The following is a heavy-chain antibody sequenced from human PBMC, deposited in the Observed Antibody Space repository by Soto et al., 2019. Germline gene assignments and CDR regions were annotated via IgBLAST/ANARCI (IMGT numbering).Heavy chain of an antibody. CDR2: IYYSGST. V-gene: IGHV4-31*03. J-gene: IGHJ6*02. D-gene: IGHD2-2*01. CDR3: ARYCSSTSCYGYYYGIDV. Sequence: QVQLQESGPGLVKPSQTLSLTCTVSGGSISSGGYYWSWIRQHPGKGLEWIGYIYYSGSTYYNPSLKSRVTISVDTSKNRCSLKLSSVTAADTAVYYCARYCSSTSCYGYYYGIDVWGQGTTVTVSS. CDR1: GGSISSGGYY.